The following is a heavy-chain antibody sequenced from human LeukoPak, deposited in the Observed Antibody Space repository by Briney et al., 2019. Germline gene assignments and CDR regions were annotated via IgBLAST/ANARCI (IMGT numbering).Heavy chain of an antibody. CDR2: ITHDGSNK. J-gene: IGHJ4*02. D-gene: IGHD1-26*01. V-gene: IGHV3-30-3*01. CDR1: GFTFSSHT. Sequence: GGSLRPSCAASGFTFSSHTMHWGRQAPGKGLEWVAVITHDGSNKDHADSVKGRFTVSRDNSKNTLYLQMNSLRTEDMAVYYCARDLSGSYVFDYWGQGTLVTVSS. CDR3: ARDLSGSYVFDY.